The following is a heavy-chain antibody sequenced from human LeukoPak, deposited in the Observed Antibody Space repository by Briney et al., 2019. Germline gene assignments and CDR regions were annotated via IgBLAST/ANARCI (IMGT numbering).Heavy chain of an antibody. Sequence: PGGSLRLSCAASGFTFSSYAMHWVRQAPGKGLEWVAVISYDGSNKYYADSVKGRFTISRDNSKNTLYLQMNYLRAEDTAVYYCAREVGADGFDYWGQGTLVTVSS. CDR2: ISYDGSNK. CDR1: GFTFSSYA. J-gene: IGHJ4*02. CDR3: AREVGADGFDY. V-gene: IGHV3-30-3*01. D-gene: IGHD1-26*01.